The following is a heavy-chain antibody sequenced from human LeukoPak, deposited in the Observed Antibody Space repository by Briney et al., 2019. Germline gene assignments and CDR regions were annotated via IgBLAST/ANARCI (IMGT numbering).Heavy chain of an antibody. V-gene: IGHV1-2*02. CDR2: INPNSGGT. J-gene: IGHJ6*02. Sequence: ASVKVSCKASGYTFTGYYMHWVRQAPGQGLEWMGWINPNSGGTNYAQKFQGRVTMTRDTSISTAYMELSRLRSDDTAVYYCARVYGSGSYYLVYYYYGMDVWGQGTTVTVSS. CDR3: ARVYGSGSYYLVYYYYGMDV. CDR1: GYTFTGYY. D-gene: IGHD3-10*01.